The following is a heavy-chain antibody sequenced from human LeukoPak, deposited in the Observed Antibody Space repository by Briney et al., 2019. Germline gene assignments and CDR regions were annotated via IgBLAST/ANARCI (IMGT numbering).Heavy chain of an antibody. CDR2: ISSSSSTI. V-gene: IGHV3-48*01. D-gene: IGHD4-17*01. CDR3: ARDRDDYGDYVDAFDI. Sequence: GGSLRLSCAASGFTFSSYSMNWVRQAPGKGLEWVSYISSSSSTIYYADSVKGRFTISRDNAKNSLYLQMNSLRAEGTAVYYCARDRDDYGDYVDAFDIWGQGTMVTVSS. CDR1: GFTFSSYS. J-gene: IGHJ3*02.